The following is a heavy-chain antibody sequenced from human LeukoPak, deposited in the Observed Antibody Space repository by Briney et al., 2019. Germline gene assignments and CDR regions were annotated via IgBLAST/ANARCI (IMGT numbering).Heavy chain of an antibody. CDR1: GYTLTELS. J-gene: IGHJ3*02. Sequence: ASVKVSCKVSGYTLTELSMHWVRQAPGKGLEWMGGFDPEDGETIYAQKFQGRVTMTEDTSTDTAYMELSSLRSEDTAVYYCARGEMATIRTAFDIWGQGTMVTVSS. V-gene: IGHV1-24*01. CDR2: FDPEDGET. CDR3: ARGEMATIRTAFDI. D-gene: IGHD5-24*01.